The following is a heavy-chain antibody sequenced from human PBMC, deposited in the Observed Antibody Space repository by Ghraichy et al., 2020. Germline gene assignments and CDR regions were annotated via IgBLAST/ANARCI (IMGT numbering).Heavy chain of an antibody. CDR2: INPNSGGT. CDR3: AREPLYNRNATFDY. V-gene: IGHV1-2*02. CDR1: GYTFTDYY. Sequence: ASVKVSCKASGYTFTDYYIHWVRQAPGQGLEWMGWINPNSGGTNYAQKFEGRVTMTRDTSISTAYMELRRLRSDDTAVYYCAREPLYNRNATFDYWSQGTLVTVSS. J-gene: IGHJ4*02. D-gene: IGHD1-20*01.